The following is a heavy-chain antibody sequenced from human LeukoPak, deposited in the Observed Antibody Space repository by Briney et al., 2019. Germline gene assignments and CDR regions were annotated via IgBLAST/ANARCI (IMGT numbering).Heavy chain of an antibody. D-gene: IGHD5-18*01. CDR1: GGTFSSYA. Sequence: ASVKVSCKASGGTFSSYAISWVRQAPGQGLEWMGGIIPIFGTANYAQKFQGRVTITADESTSTAYMELSSLRSEDTAVYYCARVHTAFGEEYYFDYWGQGTTVTVSS. V-gene: IGHV1-69*13. CDR3: ARVHTAFGEEYYFDY. CDR2: IIPIFGTA. J-gene: IGHJ4*03.